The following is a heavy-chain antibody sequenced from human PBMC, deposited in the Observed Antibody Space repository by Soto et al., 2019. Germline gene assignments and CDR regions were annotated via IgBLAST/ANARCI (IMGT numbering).Heavy chain of an antibody. V-gene: IGHV3-33*08. CDR3: ARVKQGRGGYDSPFDY. CDR1: GFIFSSFG. D-gene: IGHD5-12*01. CDR2: IRYDGSNK. J-gene: IGHJ4*02. Sequence: QVQLVESGGGVVQPGGSLRLSCAPSGFIFSSFGMHWVRQAPGKGLEWVAVIRYDGSNKYYADSVKARFTISRDNSKNTLYLQMNSLRAEDTAVYYCARVKQGRGGYDSPFDYWGQGTLVTVSS.